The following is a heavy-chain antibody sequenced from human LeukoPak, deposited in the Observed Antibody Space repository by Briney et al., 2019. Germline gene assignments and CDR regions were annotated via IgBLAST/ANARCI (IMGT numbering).Heavy chain of an antibody. CDR2: INPNSGGT. V-gene: IGHV1-2*02. CDR3: ARDNSVTPAEYFQH. J-gene: IGHJ1*01. D-gene: IGHD4-17*01. CDR1: GYTFTDYY. Sequence: ASVKVSCKASGYTFTDYYIQWMRQAPGQGLEWMGWINPNSGGTNYAQKFQGRVTMTRDTSISTAYMELSRLRSDDTAVYYCARDNSVTPAEYFQHWGQGTLVTVSS.